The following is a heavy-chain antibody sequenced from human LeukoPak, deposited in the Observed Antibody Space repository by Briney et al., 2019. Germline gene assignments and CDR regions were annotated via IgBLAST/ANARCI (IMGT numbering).Heavy chain of an antibody. CDR1: GFTYSTSE. CDR3: ARDHGSGSYFDY. CDR2: INNGGNII. J-gene: IGHJ4*02. V-gene: IGHV3-48*03. Sequence: GGSLRLSCAASGFTYSTSEMDWVRQAPGKGLEWVSYINNGGNIIYYADSVRGRFTISRDNGKNSLYLQMNSLRAEDMGVYYCARDHGSGSYFDYWGQGILVTVSS. D-gene: IGHD3-10*01.